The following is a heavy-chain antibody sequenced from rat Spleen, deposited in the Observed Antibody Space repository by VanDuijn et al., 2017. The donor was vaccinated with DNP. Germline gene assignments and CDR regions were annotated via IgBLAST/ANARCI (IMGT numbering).Heavy chain of an antibody. J-gene: IGHJ2*01. D-gene: IGHD1-11*01. V-gene: IGHV4-2*01. CDR3: ASGPNYGGWSDYFDY. CDR2: INKDSSTI. Sequence: EVKLVESGGGLVQPGRSLKLSCAASGFNFNDYWMGWVRQAPGKGLEWIGEINKDSSTIDYNPSLKDKFTVSRDNVQNTLYLQMSKLGSEDTAIDCCASGPNYGGWSDYFDYWGQGVMVTVSS. CDR1: GFNFNDYW.